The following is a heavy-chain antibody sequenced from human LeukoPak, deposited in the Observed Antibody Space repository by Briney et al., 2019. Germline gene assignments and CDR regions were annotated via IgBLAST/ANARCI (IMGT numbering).Heavy chain of an antibody. V-gene: IGHV3-30*03. CDR1: EFTFSSYA. CDR3: ASSYYYGPYYFDY. J-gene: IGHJ4*02. CDR2: ILYDGSNK. Sequence: GRSLRLSCAASEFTFSSYAMHWVRQAPGKGLEWVAVILYDGSNKKYADSVKGRFTISRDNSKNTLYLQMNSLRAEDTGVYYCASSYYYGPYYFDYWGQGTLVTVSS. D-gene: IGHD3-10*01.